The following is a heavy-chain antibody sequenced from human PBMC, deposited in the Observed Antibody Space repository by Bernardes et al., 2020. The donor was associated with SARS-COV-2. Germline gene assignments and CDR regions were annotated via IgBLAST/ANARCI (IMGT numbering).Heavy chain of an antibody. CDR2: ISRTGQTS. Sequence: GGSRRLSCAASRFDFGTYVMAWVRQAPGKGLQWLASISRTGQTSFYAASVKGRFTISRHNAENSLGLHMSSLRVDDTAVYYCAKSLGGDRSVIAAKYQYGMDVWGQGTTVTVSS. J-gene: IGHJ6*02. D-gene: IGHD5-18*01. CDR3: AKSLGGDRSVIAAKYQYGMDV. V-gene: IGHV3-23*01. CDR1: RFDFGTYV.